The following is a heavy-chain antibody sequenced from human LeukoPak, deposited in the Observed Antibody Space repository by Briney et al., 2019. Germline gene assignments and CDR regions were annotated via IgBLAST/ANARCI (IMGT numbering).Heavy chain of an antibody. CDR3: ARDGHDYGDY. V-gene: IGHV1-18*01. Sequence: ASVKVSCKASGSTFTSYDNSWVRQAPGQGLEWMGWISAYNGNTKYSQKLQGRVSMTTDTSTTTTYMELRSLRADDTAVYYCARDGHDYGDYWGQGTLVTVSS. J-gene: IGHJ4*02. CDR2: ISAYNGNT. CDR1: GSTFTSYD.